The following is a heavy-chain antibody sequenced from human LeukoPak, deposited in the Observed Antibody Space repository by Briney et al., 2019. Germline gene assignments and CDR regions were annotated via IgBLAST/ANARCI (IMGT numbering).Heavy chain of an antibody. Sequence: GASVTVSCKASGYTFTSYDINWVRQAAGQGLEWMGWMNPNSGNTAYAQKFLGRVTMTRNTSISTAYMELSSLRSEDTAVYYCARVLLDYDFWSGYLRVGMDVWGQGTTVTVSS. D-gene: IGHD3-3*01. J-gene: IGHJ6*02. CDR1: GYTFTSYD. CDR2: MNPNSGNT. CDR3: ARVLLDYDFWSGYLRVGMDV. V-gene: IGHV1-8*01.